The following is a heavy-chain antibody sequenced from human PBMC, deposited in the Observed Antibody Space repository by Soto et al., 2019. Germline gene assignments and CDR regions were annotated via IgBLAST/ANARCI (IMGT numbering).Heavy chain of an antibody. Sequence: QLQLQESGPGLVKPSETLSLTCTVSGGSISSSSYYWGWIRQPPGKGLVWIGSIYYSGSTYYNPSLKSRVTISVDTSKNQFSLKLSSVTAADTAVYYCARLSSGGDPGGWGQGTLVTVSS. V-gene: IGHV4-39*01. CDR2: IYYSGST. J-gene: IGHJ4*02. CDR3: ARLSSGGDPGG. D-gene: IGHD2-21*02. CDR1: GGSISSSSYY.